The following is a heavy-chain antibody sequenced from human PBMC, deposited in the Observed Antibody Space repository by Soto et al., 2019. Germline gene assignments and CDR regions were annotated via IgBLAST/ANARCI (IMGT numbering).Heavy chain of an antibody. V-gene: IGHV1-2*04. CDR2: INPNSGGT. CDR3: ARAEVDILTGYYYGMDV. CDR1: GYTFTGYY. D-gene: IGHD3-9*01. Sequence: SVKVSCKASGYTFTGYYMHWVRQAPGQGLEWMGWINPNSGGTNYAQKFQGWVTMTRDTSISTAYMELSRLRSDDTAVYYCARAEVDILTGYYYGMDVWGQGTTVTVSS. J-gene: IGHJ6*02.